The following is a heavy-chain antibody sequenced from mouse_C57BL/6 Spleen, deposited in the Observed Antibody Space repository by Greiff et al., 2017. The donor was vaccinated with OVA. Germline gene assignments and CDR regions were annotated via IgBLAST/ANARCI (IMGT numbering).Heavy chain of an antibody. V-gene: IGHV1-82*01. Sequence: QVQLQQSGPELVKPGASVKISCKASGYAFSSSWMNWVKQRPGKGLEWIGRIYPGDGDTNYNGKFKGKATLTADKSSSTAYMQLSSLTSEDSAVYFCAVMVTTPNYYAMDYWGQGTSVTVSS. D-gene: IGHD2-2*01. J-gene: IGHJ4*01. CDR1: GYAFSSSW. CDR3: AVMVTTPNYYAMDY. CDR2: IYPGDGDT.